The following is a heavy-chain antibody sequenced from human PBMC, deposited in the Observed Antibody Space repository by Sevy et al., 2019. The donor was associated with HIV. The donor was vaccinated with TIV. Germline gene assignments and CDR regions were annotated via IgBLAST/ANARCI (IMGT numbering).Heavy chain of an antibody. Sequence: GGSLRLSCAASGFTFSSYSMNWVRQAPGKGLEWVSYISSSSSTIYYADSVKGRFTMSRDNAKNPLYLQMNSLRAEDTAVYYCARLSGYSSSWSYFDYWGQRTLVTVSS. CDR2: ISSSSSTI. V-gene: IGHV3-48*01. CDR1: GFTFSSYS. J-gene: IGHJ4*02. CDR3: ARLSGYSSSWSYFDY. D-gene: IGHD6-13*01.